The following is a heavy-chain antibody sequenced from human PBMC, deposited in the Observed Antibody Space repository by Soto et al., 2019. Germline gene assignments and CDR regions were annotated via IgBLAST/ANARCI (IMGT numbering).Heavy chain of an antibody. CDR3: ARSVDP. CDR1: GGSISSGGYY. Sequence: QVQLQESGPGLVKPSQTLSLTCSVSGGSISSGGYYWSWIRQHPGKGLEWIGYIVYSGTTYYNLSLNSRVTTSADTATNQFSLKLSSVTAAATAVYYCARSVDPWGQGTLGTVSS. V-gene: IGHV4-31*03. CDR2: IVYSGTT. J-gene: IGHJ5*02.